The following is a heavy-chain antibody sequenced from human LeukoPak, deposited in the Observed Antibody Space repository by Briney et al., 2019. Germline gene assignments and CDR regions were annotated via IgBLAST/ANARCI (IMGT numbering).Heavy chain of an antibody. Sequence: GGSLRLSCAASGFTFSSYGMHWVRQAPGKGLEWVAVISYDGSNKYYADSVKGRSTISRDNSKNTLYLQMNSLRAEDTAVYYCAKDRGWTAGGYWGQGTLVTVSS. CDR2: ISYDGSNK. D-gene: IGHD3-10*01. CDR1: GFTFSSYG. CDR3: AKDRGWTAGGY. V-gene: IGHV3-30*18. J-gene: IGHJ4*02.